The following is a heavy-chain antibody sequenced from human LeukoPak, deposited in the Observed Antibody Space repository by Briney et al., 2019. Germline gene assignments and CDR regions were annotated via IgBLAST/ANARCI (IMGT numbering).Heavy chain of an antibody. Sequence: GGSLRLSCAASGFTFGSYSMHWVRQAPGKGLEWVAVISYDGSNKYYPDSVKGRFTISRDSSKSTLYLQMNGLRPEDTAVYYCARDLAGDSSGYPTFDYWGQGTLVTVSS. CDR2: ISYDGSNK. CDR3: ARDLAGDSSGYPTFDY. J-gene: IGHJ4*02. CDR1: GFTFGSYS. D-gene: IGHD3-22*01. V-gene: IGHV3-30*04.